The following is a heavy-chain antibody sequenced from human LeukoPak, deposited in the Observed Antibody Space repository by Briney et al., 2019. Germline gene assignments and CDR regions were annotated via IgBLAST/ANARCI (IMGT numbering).Heavy chain of an antibody. D-gene: IGHD2-2*01. CDR1: GGSISSYY. J-gene: IGHJ4*02. V-gene: IGHV4-59*01. Sequence: SETLSLTCTVSGGSISSYYWSWIRQPPGKGLEWIGYIYYSGSTNYNPSLKSRVTISVDTSKNQFSLKLSSVTAADTAVYYCARSDCSSTSYYGFFDYWGQGTLVTVSS. CDR3: ARSDCSSTSYYGFFDY. CDR2: IYYSGST.